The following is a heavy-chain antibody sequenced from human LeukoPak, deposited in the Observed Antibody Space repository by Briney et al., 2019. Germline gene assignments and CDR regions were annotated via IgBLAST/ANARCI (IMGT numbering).Heavy chain of an antibody. CDR2: ISWNSGSI. CDR3: AKDMFVGYYDTSGYGAFDI. D-gene: IGHD3-22*01. CDR1: GFTFNHYG. Sequence: GGSLRLSCAASGFTFNHYGMSWVRQAPGKGLEWVSGISWNSGSIGYADSVKGRFTISRDNAKNSLYLQMNSLRAEDTALYYCAKDMFVGYYDTSGYGAFDIWGQGTMVTVSS. J-gene: IGHJ3*02. V-gene: IGHV3-9*01.